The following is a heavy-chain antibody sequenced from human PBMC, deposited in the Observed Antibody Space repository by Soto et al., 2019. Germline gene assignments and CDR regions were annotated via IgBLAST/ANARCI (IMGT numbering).Heavy chain of an antibody. CDR1: GGSISSSNYY. CDR2: IYYSGST. Sequence: QLQLQESGPGLMKPSETLSLTCTVSGGSISSSNYYWGWIRQPPGKGLEWIGSIYYSGSTSYNSSLKSRVTISVDTSKNQFSLRLTSVTAADTAVYYCASPTLGAFDIWGQGTMVTVSS. D-gene: IGHD3-16*01. V-gene: IGHV4-39*01. J-gene: IGHJ3*02. CDR3: ASPTLGAFDI.